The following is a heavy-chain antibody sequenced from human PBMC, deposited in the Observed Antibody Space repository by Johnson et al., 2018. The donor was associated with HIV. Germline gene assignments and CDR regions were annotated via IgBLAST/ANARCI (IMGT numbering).Heavy chain of an antibody. CDR2: ISSSGSTK. V-gene: IGHV3-11*04. J-gene: IGHJ3*02. CDR1: GFTFSDYY. CDR3: ARQPRRAFDI. Sequence: QVQLVESGGGLVKPGGSLRLSCAASGFTFSDYYMSWIRQAPGKGLEWVSYISSSGSTKYYADFVKGRFPISRDNSKNTLYLEMNSRRTEDTALYYRARQPRRAFDIWGQGAMVTVSS.